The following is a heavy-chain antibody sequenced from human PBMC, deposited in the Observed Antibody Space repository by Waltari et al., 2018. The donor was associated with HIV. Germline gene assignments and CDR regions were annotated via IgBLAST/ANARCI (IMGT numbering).Heavy chain of an antibody. V-gene: IGHV4-34*01. CDR1: GGSFSGYY. Sequence: QVQLQQWGAGLLKPSETLYLTCAVHGGSFSGYYWSWIRQPPGKGLAWIGEINHSGSTNYNPSLKSRVTISVDTSKNQFSLKLSSVTAADTAVYYCARAIFGARGHYGMDVWGQGTTVTVSS. CDR3: ARAIFGARGHYGMDV. CDR2: INHSGST. D-gene: IGHD3-3*01. J-gene: IGHJ6*02.